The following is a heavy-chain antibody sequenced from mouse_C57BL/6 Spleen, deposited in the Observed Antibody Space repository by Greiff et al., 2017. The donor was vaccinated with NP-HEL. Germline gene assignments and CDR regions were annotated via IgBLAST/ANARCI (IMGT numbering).Heavy chain of an antibody. V-gene: IGHV1-26*01. J-gene: IGHJ2*01. CDR1: GYTFPDYY. D-gene: IGHD1-1*01. Sequence: VQLQQSGPELVKPGASVKISCKASGYTFPDYYMNWVKQSHGKSLEWIGDINPNNGGTSYNQKFKGKATLTVDQSSSPAYMELRRLTSEDAAVYYCARPYYYGSSSLDYWGQGTTLTVSS. CDR3: ARPYYYGSSSLDY. CDR2: INPNNGGT.